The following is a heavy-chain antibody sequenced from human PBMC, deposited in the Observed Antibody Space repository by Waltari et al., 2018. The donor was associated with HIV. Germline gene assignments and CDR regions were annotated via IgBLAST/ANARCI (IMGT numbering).Heavy chain of an antibody. CDR3: ARGLAARIAAPGMDV. CDR2: MNPKTGDT. J-gene: IGHJ6*02. D-gene: IGHD2-15*01. Sequence: QEQLVQSGAEIKRPGASVRVSCSASGYSFTNFDITWVRQTTGPGLLWVGWMNPKTGDTKSSEGYQGRLRWTRDLSNRTAYMELTSLTNEDTATYYCARGLAARIAAPGMDVWGQGTTLIVSS. V-gene: IGHV1-8*01. CDR1: GYSFTNFD.